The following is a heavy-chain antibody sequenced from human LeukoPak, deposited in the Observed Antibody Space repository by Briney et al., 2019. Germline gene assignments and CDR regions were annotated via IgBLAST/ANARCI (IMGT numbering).Heavy chain of an antibody. CDR3: AREKLVRNNWFDP. Sequence: GGSLRLSCAASGFTFSSYGMHWVRQAPGKGLEWVAVIWYDGSNKYYADSVKGRFTTSRDNSKNTLYLQMNSLRAEDTAVYYCAREKLVRNNWFDPWGQGTLVTVSS. D-gene: IGHD2/OR15-2a*01. CDR2: IWYDGSNK. J-gene: IGHJ5*02. CDR1: GFTFSSYG. V-gene: IGHV3-33*01.